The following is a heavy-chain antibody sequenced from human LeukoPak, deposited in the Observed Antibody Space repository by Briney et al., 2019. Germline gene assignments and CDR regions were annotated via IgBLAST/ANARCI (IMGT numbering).Heavy chain of an antibody. Sequence: GGSLRLSCAASGFTFSTYAMSWVRQAPGKGLEWVSTICGSTGSTYYADSVKGRFAVSRDNFRTTLYLQMNSLRAEDTAIYYCAKGSAMDVWGQGTTVTVSS. V-gene: IGHV3-23*01. CDR1: GFTFSTYA. J-gene: IGHJ6*02. CDR2: ICGSTGST. CDR3: AKGSAMDV.